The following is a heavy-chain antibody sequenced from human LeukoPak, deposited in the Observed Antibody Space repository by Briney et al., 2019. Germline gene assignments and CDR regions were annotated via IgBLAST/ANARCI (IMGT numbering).Heavy chain of an antibody. J-gene: IGHJ6*02. CDR1: GYTFTSYD. CDR3: ARAIVVPAAIHYGMDV. Sequence: ASVKVSCKASGYTFTSYDINWVRQATGQGLEWMGWMNPNSGNTGYAQKFQGRVTITRNTSISTAYMEVSSLRSEDTAVYYCARAIVVPAAIHYGMDVWGQGTTVTVSS. V-gene: IGHV1-8*03. CDR2: MNPNSGNT. D-gene: IGHD2-2*01.